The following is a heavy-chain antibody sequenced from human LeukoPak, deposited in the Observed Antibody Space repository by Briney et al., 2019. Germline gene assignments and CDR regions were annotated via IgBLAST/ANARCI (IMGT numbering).Heavy chain of an antibody. Sequence: GASVKVSCKASGYTFTSYGISWVRQAPGQGLEWMGRIIPILGIANYAQKFQGRVTITADKSTSTAYMELSSLRSEDTAVYYCARGVGYSYGLGLGGDYFDYWGQGTLVTVSS. CDR1: GYTFTSYG. J-gene: IGHJ4*02. CDR2: IIPILGIA. V-gene: IGHV1-69*04. CDR3: ARGVGYSYGLGLGGDYFDY. D-gene: IGHD5-18*01.